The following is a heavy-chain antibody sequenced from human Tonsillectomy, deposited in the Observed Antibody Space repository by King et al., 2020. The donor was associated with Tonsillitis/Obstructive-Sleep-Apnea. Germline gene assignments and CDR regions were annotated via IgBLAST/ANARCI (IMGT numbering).Heavy chain of an antibody. D-gene: IGHD2-2*01. Sequence: VQLVESGGGLLQPGGSLRLSCAASGFTFSGFAMSWVRQAQGKGLEWVSGISGSGGSTYYADSVEGRFTISRDNSKNTLYLQMNSLRAEDAAVYYCAKGGACSSTSCYSSSIDYWGQGTLVTVSS. CDR3: AKGGACSSTSCYSSSIDY. J-gene: IGHJ4*02. V-gene: IGHV3-23*04. CDR2: ISGSGGST. CDR1: GFTFSGFA.